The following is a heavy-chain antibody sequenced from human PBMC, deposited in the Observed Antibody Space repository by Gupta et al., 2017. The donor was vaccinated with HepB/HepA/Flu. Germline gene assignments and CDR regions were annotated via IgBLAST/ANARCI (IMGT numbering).Heavy chain of an antibody. Sequence: QVQLVESGGGVVQPGRSLRLSCAASGFTFSSYAMHWVRKDPGKGLEWGAVISYDGSNKYYADSVKGRFNISRENSKNTLYLQMNSLRAEDTAVYYCARDRTFGQQLVLDYWGQGTLVTVSS. V-gene: IGHV3-30-3*01. D-gene: IGHD6-13*01. CDR3: ARDRTFGQQLVLDY. CDR2: ISYDGSNK. CDR1: GFTFSSYA. J-gene: IGHJ4*02.